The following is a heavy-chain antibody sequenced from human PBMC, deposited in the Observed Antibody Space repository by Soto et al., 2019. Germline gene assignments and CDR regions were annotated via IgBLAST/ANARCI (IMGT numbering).Heavy chain of an antibody. CDR2: IRSKAYGGTT. V-gene: IGHV3-49*03. D-gene: IGHD3-3*01. CDR1: GFTFGDYA. Sequence: GGSLRLSCTASGFTFGDYAMSWFRQAPGKGLEWVGFIRSKAYGGTTEYAASVKGRFTISRDDSKSIAYLQMNSLKTEDTAVYYCTRDSTHLILEWLPYYYYYMDVWGKGTTVTVSS. J-gene: IGHJ6*03. CDR3: TRDSTHLILEWLPYYYYYMDV.